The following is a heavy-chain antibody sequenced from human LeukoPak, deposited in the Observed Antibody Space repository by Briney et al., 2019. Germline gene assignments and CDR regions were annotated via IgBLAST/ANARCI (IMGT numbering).Heavy chain of an antibody. CDR3: ARAKDIVVVPAAIPENWFDP. V-gene: IGHV1-69*01. CDR2: IIPIFGTA. D-gene: IGHD2-2*02. J-gene: IGHJ5*02. Sequence: SVKVSCKASGGTFSSYAISWVRQAPGQGLEGMGGIIPIFGTANYAQKFQGRVTITADESTSTAYMELSSLRSEDTAVYYCARAKDIVVVPAAIPENWFDPWGQGTLVTVSS. CDR1: GGTFSSYA.